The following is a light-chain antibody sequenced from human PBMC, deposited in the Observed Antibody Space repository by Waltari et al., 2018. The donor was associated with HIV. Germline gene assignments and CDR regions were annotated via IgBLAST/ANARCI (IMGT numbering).Light chain of an antibody. CDR3: LLYYSGARV. V-gene: IGLV7-46*01. J-gene: IGLJ2*01. Sequence: QAVVTQEPSLTVSPGGTATLTCGSSIGAVTTIHYPYWFHQKPGQAPRTLIYDTSYKHSWTPARFSGSLLGGKAALTLSGAQPEDEADYYCLLYYSGARVFGGGTRLTVL. CDR2: DTS. CDR1: IGAVTTIHY.